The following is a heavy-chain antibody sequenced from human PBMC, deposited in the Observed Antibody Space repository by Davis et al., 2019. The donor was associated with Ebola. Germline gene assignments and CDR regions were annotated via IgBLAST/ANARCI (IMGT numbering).Heavy chain of an antibody. CDR3: ARGSGVYCSSTSCLLDY. CDR2: IYYSGST. CDR1: GGSVNSSSYY. Sequence: SETLSLTCTVSGGSVNSSSYYWGFIRQPPGKGLQWIGSIYYSGSTNYNPSLKSRVTISVDTSKNQFSLKLSSVTAADTAVYYCARGSGVYCSSTSCLLDYWGQGTLVTVSS. D-gene: IGHD2-2*01. J-gene: IGHJ4*02. V-gene: IGHV4-39*07.